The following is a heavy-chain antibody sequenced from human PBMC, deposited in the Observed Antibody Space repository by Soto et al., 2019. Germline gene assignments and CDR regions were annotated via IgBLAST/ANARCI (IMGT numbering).Heavy chain of an antibody. Sequence: SLTCTVSWGSVRGGGCDWSWVRQQPGEVVEWIGYIYYSGSTYYNPSLKSRVTISVDTSKNQFSLKLSSVTAADTAVYYCARPLGCSSPSCYSYYYYMDVWGKGTTVTVSS. V-gene: IGHV4-31*03. J-gene: IGHJ6*03. CDR1: WGSVRGGGCD. CDR3: ARPLGCSSPSCYSYYYYMDV. CDR2: IYYSGST. D-gene: IGHD2-2*02.